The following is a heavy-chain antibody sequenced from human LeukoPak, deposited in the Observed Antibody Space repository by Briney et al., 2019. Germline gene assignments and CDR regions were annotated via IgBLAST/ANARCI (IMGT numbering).Heavy chain of an antibody. D-gene: IGHD3-22*01. Sequence: GASVKVSCKASGYTFTGYYMHWVRQAPGQGLEWMGWINPNSGGTNYAQKFQGRVTMTRDTSISTAYMELSRLRSDDTAVYYCARELYSSGYHDAFDIWGQGTMVIVSS. J-gene: IGHJ3*02. V-gene: IGHV1-2*02. CDR2: INPNSGGT. CDR1: GYTFTGYY. CDR3: ARELYSSGYHDAFDI.